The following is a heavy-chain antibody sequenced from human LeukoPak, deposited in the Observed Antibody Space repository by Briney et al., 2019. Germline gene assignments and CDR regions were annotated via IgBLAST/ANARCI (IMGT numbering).Heavy chain of an antibody. D-gene: IGHD4-17*01. CDR2: ISGSGGST. J-gene: IGHJ4*02. CDR3: AKATVTTVDYFDY. V-gene: IGHV3-23*01. CDR1: GLTFSSYA. Sequence: PGGSLRLSCAASGLTFSSYAMTWVRQTPGKGLEWVSAISGSGGSTYYADSVKGRFTISRDNSKNTLYLQMNSLRAEDTAVYYCAKATVTTVDYFDYWGQGTLVTVSS.